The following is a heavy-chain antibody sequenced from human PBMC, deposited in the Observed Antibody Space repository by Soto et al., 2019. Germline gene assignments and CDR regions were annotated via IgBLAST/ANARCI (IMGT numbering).Heavy chain of an antibody. V-gene: IGHV5-51*01. Sequence: GESLKISCKGSGYTFTNYWIGWVRQVPGKGLEWMGIIYPGDSDTRYSPSFQGHVTISADKSMNTAYLQWSSLKASDTAMYYCARPFQGGYSSGSGGYWGQGTLVTSPQ. CDR1: GYTFTNYW. CDR3: ARPFQGGYSSGSGGY. J-gene: IGHJ4*02. CDR2: IYPGDSDT. D-gene: IGHD6-19*01.